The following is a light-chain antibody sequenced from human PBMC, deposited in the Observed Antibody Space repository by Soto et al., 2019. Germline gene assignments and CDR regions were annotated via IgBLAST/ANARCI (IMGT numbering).Light chain of an antibody. CDR3: QNYDTSPT. CDR2: GAS. CDR1: QSVGSSY. V-gene: IGKV3-20*01. Sequence: EIVLTQSPGTLSLSAGERATLSCRASQSVGSSYLAWYQQKPGQAPTVLIYGASSRATGIPDRFSGSGSGTVFTLTISRLEPEDVAVYYCQNYDTSPTFGQGTKVEI. J-gene: IGKJ1*01.